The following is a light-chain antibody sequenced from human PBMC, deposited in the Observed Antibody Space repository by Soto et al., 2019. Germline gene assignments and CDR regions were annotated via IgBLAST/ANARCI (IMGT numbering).Light chain of an antibody. CDR2: DVS. J-gene: IGLJ1*01. V-gene: IGLV2-11*01. CDR3: CSYAGSYTYV. Sequence: QSVLTRPRSVSGSPGQSVTIFCTGTSSDVGGYNYVSWYQQHPGKAPKLMIFDVSKRPSGVPDRFSGSKSGNTASLTISGLQAEDEADYYCCSYAGSYTYVFGTGTKVTVL. CDR1: SSDVGGYNY.